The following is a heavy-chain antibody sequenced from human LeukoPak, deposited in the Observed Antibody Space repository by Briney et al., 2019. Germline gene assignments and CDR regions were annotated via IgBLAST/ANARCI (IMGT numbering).Heavy chain of an antibody. CDR3: ARHGRKMATTYYYYMDV. CDR1: GYSFTSYW. Sequence: GESLKISCKGSGYSFTSYWIGWVRQMPRKGLEWMGIIYPGDSDTRYSPSFQGQVTISADKSISTAYLQWSSLKASDTAMYYCARHGRKMATTYYYYMDVWGKGTTVTVSS. J-gene: IGHJ6*03. V-gene: IGHV5-51*01. D-gene: IGHD5-24*01. CDR2: IYPGDSDT.